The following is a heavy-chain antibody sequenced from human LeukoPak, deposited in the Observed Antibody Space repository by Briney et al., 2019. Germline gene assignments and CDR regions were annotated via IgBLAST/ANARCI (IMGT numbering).Heavy chain of an antibody. CDR1: GGSFSGYY. CDR3: ARLRGKADY. CDR2: INHSGST. D-gene: IGHD3-10*01. J-gene: IGHJ4*02. V-gene: IGHV4-34*01. Sequence: SETLSLTCAVYGGSFSGYYWSWIRQPPGKGLEWIGEINHSGSTNYNPSLKSRVTISVDTSKNQFSLKLSSVTAADTAVYYCARLRGKADYWGQGTLVTVSS.